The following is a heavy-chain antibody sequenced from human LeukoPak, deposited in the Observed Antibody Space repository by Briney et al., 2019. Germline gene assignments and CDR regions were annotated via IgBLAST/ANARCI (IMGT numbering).Heavy chain of an antibody. CDR3: ARDRGSSWYPSIFDP. CDR1: GGSISSYY. Sequence: SETLSLTCTVSGGSISSYYWSWIRQPPGKGLGWIGYIYYSGSTNYNPSLKSRVTISVDTSKNQFSLKLSSVTAADTAVYYCARDRGSSWYPSIFDPWGQGTLVTVSS. V-gene: IGHV4-59*01. J-gene: IGHJ5*02. CDR2: IYYSGST. D-gene: IGHD6-13*01.